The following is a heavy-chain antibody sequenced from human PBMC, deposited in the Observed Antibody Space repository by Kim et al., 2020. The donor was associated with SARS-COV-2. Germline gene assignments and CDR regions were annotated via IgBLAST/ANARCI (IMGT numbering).Heavy chain of an antibody. V-gene: IGHV4-61*07. Sequence: KSRVTISVDTSKNQFSLKLSSVTAADTAVYYCARLPYYYDSSGYYYGHDYWGQGTLVTVSS. CDR3: ARLPYYYDSSGYYYGHDY. J-gene: IGHJ4*02. D-gene: IGHD3-22*01.